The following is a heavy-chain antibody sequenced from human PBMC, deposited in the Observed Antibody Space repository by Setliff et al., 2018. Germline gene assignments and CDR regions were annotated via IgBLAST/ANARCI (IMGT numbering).Heavy chain of an antibody. J-gene: IGHJ4*02. CDR1: GYSISSGYY. Sequence: SETLSLTCAVSGYSISSGYYWGWIRQPPGKGLEWIGSIYTSGNTNYNPSLKSRVTISVDTSKNQFSLKLSSVTAADTAVYFCARGGGGKPFNHWGQGTLVTVSS. CDR2: IYTSGNT. D-gene: IGHD2-15*01. CDR3: ARGGGGKPFNH. V-gene: IGHV4-38-2*01.